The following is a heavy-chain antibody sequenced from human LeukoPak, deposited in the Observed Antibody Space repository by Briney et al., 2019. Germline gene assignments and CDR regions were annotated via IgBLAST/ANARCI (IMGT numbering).Heavy chain of an antibody. CDR3: ASFADCSSTSCYPRVRNFDY. Sequence: SETLSLTCAVYGGSFSGYYWSWIRQPPGKGLEWIGEINHSESTNYNPSLKSRVTISVDTSKNQFSLKLGSVTAADTAVYYCASFADCSSTSCYPRVRNFDYWGQGTLVTVSS. CDR1: GGSFSGYY. J-gene: IGHJ4*02. D-gene: IGHD2-2*01. V-gene: IGHV4-34*01. CDR2: INHSEST.